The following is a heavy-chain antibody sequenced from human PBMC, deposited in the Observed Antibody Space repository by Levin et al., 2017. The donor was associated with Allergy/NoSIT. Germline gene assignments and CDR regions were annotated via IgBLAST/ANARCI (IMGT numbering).Heavy chain of an antibody. Sequence: GGSLRLSCAASGFTFSTYGIHWVRQAPGKGLEWVAVISYDGSNKHYTDSVKGRFSISRDNSKNTVYLQMNSLRAEDTAVYYCAKDFRPRYFDYFLFQHWGQGTLVTVSS. V-gene: IGHV3-30*18. CDR1: GFTFSTYG. J-gene: IGHJ1*01. CDR3: AKDFRPRYFDYFLFQH. D-gene: IGHD3-9*01. CDR2: ISYDGSNK.